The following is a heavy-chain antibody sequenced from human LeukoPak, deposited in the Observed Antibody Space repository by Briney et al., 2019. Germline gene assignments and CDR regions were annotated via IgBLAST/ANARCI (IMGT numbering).Heavy chain of an antibody. CDR1: GYTFTGYY. V-gene: IGHV1-2*04. J-gene: IGHJ6*02. CDR2: INPNTGGT. CDR3: ARTSGGWSYYSHAMDV. D-gene: IGHD6-19*01. Sequence: ASVKVSCKAFGYTFTGYYIHWVRQAPGQGLEWMGWINPNTGGTNYAQKFQGWVTMTRDTSISTAYMELRRLRPDDTAVYYCARTSGGWSYYSHAMDVWGQGTTVTVSS.